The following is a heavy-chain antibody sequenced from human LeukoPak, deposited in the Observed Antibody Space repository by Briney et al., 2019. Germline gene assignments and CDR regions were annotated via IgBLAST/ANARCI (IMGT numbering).Heavy chain of an antibody. CDR2: MNPDSGHT. D-gene: IGHD3-10*01. CDR1: GYTFTSHE. J-gene: IGHJ4*02. CDR3: ALNRGGLSY. Sequence: ASVKVSCKASGYTFTSHEIIWVRQATGQGLEWMGWMNPDSGHTASAQKIQGRVTLTTLNSINTAYMQLSSQTSEDTAVYYCALNRGGLSYWGQGALVTVSS. V-gene: IGHV1-8*01.